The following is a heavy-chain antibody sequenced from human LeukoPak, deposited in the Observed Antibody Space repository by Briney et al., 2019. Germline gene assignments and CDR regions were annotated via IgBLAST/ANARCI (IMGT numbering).Heavy chain of an antibody. Sequence: PGRSLRLSCAASGFTFSSYGMHWVRQAPGKGLEWVAVISYDGSNKYYADSVKGRFTISRDNSKNTLYLQMNSLRAEDTALYYCAKEGEAAGPFDYWGQGTLVTVSS. CDR3: AKEGEAAGPFDY. J-gene: IGHJ4*02. V-gene: IGHV3-30*18. D-gene: IGHD6-13*01. CDR1: GFTFSSYG. CDR2: ISYDGSNK.